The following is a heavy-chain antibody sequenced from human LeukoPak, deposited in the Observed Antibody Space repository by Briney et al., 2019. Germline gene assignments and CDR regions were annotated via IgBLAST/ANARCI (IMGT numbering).Heavy chain of an antibody. Sequence: SETLSLTCAVSGGYISSRHWWTWIRHPPGQGLQWIGEIYETGSTNYNPSLESRVTLSLDWPRNQFSLTLTSVTAADTAVYYCANLGYCGVDRCYSVAWGQGTLVTVSS. CDR3: ANLGYCGVDRCYSVA. J-gene: IGHJ5*02. V-gene: IGHV4-4*02. D-gene: IGHD2-15*01. CDR1: GGYISSRHW. CDR2: IYETGST.